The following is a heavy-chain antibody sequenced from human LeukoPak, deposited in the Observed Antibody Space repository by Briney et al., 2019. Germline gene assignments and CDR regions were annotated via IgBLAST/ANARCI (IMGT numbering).Heavy chain of an antibody. CDR1: GFTFSSYS. J-gene: IGHJ4*02. CDR3: ATGFWGYCSRNSCPLDN. CDR2: IISTGSTT. V-gene: IGHV3-48*01. Sequence: GGSLTLSCAASGFTFSSYSMNRVRQAPGKGLEWISYIISTGSTTYYADSVKGRFTISRDNANNSLSLQMSSLRAEDTAVYYCATGFWGYCSRNSCPLDNWGQGTLVTVAS. D-gene: IGHD2-2*01.